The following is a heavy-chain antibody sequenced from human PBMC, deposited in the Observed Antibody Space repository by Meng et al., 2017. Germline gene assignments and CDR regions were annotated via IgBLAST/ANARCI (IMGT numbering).Heavy chain of an antibody. J-gene: IGHJ4*02. Sequence: QLPRQGWGPGRVKPSETLSLTCTGSGGSISRYYWSWIRQPPGKGLEWIGYIYYSGSTNYNPSLKSRVTISVDTSKNQFSLKLSSVTAADTAVYYCAREGAYCSGGSCYYFDYWGQGTLVTVSS. CDR2: IYYSGST. CDR3: AREGAYCSGGSCYYFDY. V-gene: IGHV4-59*01. CDR1: GGSISRYY. D-gene: IGHD2-15*01.